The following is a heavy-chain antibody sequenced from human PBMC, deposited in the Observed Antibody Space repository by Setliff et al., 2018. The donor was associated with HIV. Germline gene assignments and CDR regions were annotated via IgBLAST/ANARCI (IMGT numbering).Heavy chain of an antibody. CDR2: IFYTGNT. D-gene: IGHD2-8*01. CDR1: GGSISSSTYY. J-gene: IGHJ5*02. V-gene: IGHV4-39*01. Sequence: PSETLSLTCSVSGGSISSSTYYWGWIRQPPGKGLEWIGDIFYTGNTYYNPSLKSRAAISVDTSENQFSLKLNSVTAADTAVYYCARRGRDGVLIVFATGFDPWGQGTLVTVSS. CDR3: ARRGRDGVLIVFATGFDP.